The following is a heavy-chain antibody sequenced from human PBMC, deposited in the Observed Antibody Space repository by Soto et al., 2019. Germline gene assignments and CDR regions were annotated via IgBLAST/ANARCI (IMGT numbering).Heavy chain of an antibody. CDR2: IDTDGTYT. CDR1: GFTFSNAW. J-gene: IGHJ4*02. Sequence: GGSLRLSCATSGFTFSNAWMSWVRQAPGKGLEWAGRIDTDGTYTSYADSVKGRFTISRDNAKNTLYLQMNSLRGEDTALYYCVRDTFGPRDYWGQGTLVTVSS. D-gene: IGHD3-16*01. CDR3: VRDTFGPRDY. V-gene: IGHV3-74*01.